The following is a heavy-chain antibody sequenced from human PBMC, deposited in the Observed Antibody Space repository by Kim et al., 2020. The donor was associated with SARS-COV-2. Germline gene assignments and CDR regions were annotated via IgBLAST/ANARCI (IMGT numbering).Heavy chain of an antibody. D-gene: IGHD2-15*01. J-gene: IGHJ6*02. CDR2: INPSGGST. V-gene: IGHV1-46*01. CDR1: GYTFTSYY. CDR3: ARTGRIVVVAAARQNYYYGMDV. Sequence: ASVKVSCKASGYTFTSYYMHWVRQAPGQGLEWMGIINPSGGSTSYAQKFQGRVTMTRDTSTSTVYMELSSLRSEDTAMYYCARTGRIVVVAAARQNYYYGMDVWGQGTTVTVSS.